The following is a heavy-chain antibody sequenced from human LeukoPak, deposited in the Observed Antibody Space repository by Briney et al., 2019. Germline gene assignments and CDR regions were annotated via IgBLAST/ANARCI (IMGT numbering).Heavy chain of an antibody. V-gene: IGHV3-23*01. J-gene: IGHJ4*02. Sequence: GGSLRLSCAASGFTFINYAMNWVRQAPGKGLEWVSGISGTGDRPSYADSVKGRFTISRDNSKNTLYLQMNSLGAEDTAVYYCARTAYSTSSLGFWGQGTLVTVSS. CDR2: ISGTGDRP. CDR3: ARTAYSTSSLGF. D-gene: IGHD6-6*01. CDR1: GFTFINYA.